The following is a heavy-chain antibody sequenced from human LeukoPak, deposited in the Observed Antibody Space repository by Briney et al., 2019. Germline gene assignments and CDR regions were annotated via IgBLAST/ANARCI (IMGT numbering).Heavy chain of an antibody. CDR1: GGSISSYY. CDR3: ARLRAFGLFDY. CDR2: IYYSGST. Sequence: SETLSLTCTVSGGSISSYYWSWIRQPPGKGLEWIGYIYYSGSTNYNPSLKSRVTISVDTSKNQFSLKLSSVTAADTAVYYCARLRAFGLFDYWGQGTLVTVSS. D-gene: IGHD3-10*01. J-gene: IGHJ4*02. V-gene: IGHV4-59*12.